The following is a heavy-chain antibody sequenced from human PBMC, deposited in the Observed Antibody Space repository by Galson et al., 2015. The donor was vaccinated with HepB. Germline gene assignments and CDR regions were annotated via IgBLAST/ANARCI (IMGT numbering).Heavy chain of an antibody. CDR2: ISAYNGNT. CDR3: ARASIVLMVYAADY. CDR1: GYTFTSYG. D-gene: IGHD2-8*01. V-gene: IGHV1-18*04. J-gene: IGHJ4*02. Sequence: QSGAEVKKPGESLKISCKASGYTFTSYGISWVRQAPGQGLEWMGWISAYNGNTNYAQKLQGRVTMTTDTSTSTAYMELRSLRSDDTAVYYCARASIVLMVYAADYWGQGTLVTVSS.